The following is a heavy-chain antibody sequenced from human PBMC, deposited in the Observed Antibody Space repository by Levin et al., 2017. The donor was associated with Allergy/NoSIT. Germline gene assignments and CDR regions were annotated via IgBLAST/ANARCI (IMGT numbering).Heavy chain of an antibody. CDR3: ASSLRDGYNFSLLGFDY. J-gene: IGHJ4*02. D-gene: IGHD5-24*01. CDR2: IYYSGST. CDR1: GGSISSSSYY. V-gene: IGHV4-39*01. Sequence: SETLSLTCTVSGGSISSSSYYWGWIRQPPGKGLEWIGSIYYSGSTYYNPSLKSRVTISVDTSKNQFSLKLSSVTAADTAVYYCASSLRDGYNFSLLGFDYWGQGTLVTVSS.